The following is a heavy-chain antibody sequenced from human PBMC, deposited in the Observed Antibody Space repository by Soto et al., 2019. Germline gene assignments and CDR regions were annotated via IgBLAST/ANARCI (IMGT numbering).Heavy chain of an antibody. CDR2: ISSGAITI. CDR3: AGQYSSSSVEF. Sequence: GSLRLSCAASGFTFSDYYMNWIRQAPGKGLEWVSYISSGAITIYYADSVKGRFTISRDNAKNSLYLQMNSLRAEDTAVYYCAGQYSSSSVEFWGQGTLVTVSS. D-gene: IGHD6-6*01. V-gene: IGHV3-11*01. J-gene: IGHJ4*02. CDR1: GFTFSDYY.